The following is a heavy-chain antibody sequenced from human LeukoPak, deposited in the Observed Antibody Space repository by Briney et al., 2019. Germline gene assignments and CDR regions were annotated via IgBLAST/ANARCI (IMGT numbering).Heavy chain of an antibody. D-gene: IGHD3-22*01. CDR1: GYTFTSYA. CDR2: INTNTGNP. CDR3: ARMESSGYYPDAFDI. Sequence: ASVKVSCKASGYTFTSYAMNWVRQAPGQRLQWMGWINTNTGNPTYAQGFTGRFVFSLDTSVSTAYLQISSLKAEDTAVYYCARMESSGYYPDAFDIWGQGTMVSVFS. J-gene: IGHJ3*02. V-gene: IGHV7-4-1*02.